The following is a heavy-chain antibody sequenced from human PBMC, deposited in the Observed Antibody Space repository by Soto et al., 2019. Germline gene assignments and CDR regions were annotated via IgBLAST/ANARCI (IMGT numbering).Heavy chain of an antibody. CDR3: AKVGSIAVYHYHYALDV. Sequence: QVQLMESGGGVVQPGKSLRLSCVGSGFTFSSYGMHWVRQAPGKGLEWVAGISYDGTKKYYGDSVKGRFSISRDNSRQTVYLQMDSLRAEDTAVYYCAKVGSIAVYHYHYALDVWGKGTTVTVSS. CDR1: GFTFSSYG. D-gene: IGHD6-6*01. J-gene: IGHJ6*04. V-gene: IGHV3-30*18. CDR2: ISYDGTKK.